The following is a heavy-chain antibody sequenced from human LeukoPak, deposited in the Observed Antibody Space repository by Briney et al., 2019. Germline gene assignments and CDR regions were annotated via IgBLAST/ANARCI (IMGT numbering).Heavy chain of an antibody. V-gene: IGHV3-21*01. CDR2: ISSSSSYI. D-gene: IGHD3-10*01. CDR3: ARAGITMVRGVITH. Sequence: GGSLRLSCAASGFTFSSYSMNRVRQAPGKGLEWVSSISSSSSYIYYADSVKGRFTISRDNAKNSLYLQMNSLRAEDTAVYYCARAGITMVRGVITHWGQGTLVTVSS. J-gene: IGHJ4*02. CDR1: GFTFSSYS.